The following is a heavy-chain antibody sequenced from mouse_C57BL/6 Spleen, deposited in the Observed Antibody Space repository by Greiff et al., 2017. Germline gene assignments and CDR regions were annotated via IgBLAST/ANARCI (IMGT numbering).Heavy chain of an antibody. CDR1: GYTFTSYW. J-gene: IGHJ4*01. CDR2: IHPNSGST. CDR3: ARQPYAMDY. Sequence: QVQLQQPGAELVKPGASVKLSCKASGYTFTSYWMHWVKQRPGQGLEWIGMIHPNSGSTNYNEKFKSKATLTVDKASSTTYMQLSSLRSEDSAVXYCARQPYAMDYWGQGTTVTVSS. V-gene: IGHV1-64*01.